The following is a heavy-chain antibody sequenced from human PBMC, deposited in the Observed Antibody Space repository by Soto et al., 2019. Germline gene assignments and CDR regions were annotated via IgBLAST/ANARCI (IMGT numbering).Heavy chain of an antibody. D-gene: IGHD1-1*01. CDR2: ISAHSGHT. CDR1: GYRFGFYG. V-gene: IGHV1-18*04. Sequence: QVQMVQSGAEVKTPGASVTVSCKASGYRFGFYGISWVRQAPGQGLEWLGGISAHSGHTKYQQRHQGSGSLITDTSTSTAYMPLRSLTSYDTPVYYCEREEEQGNDPDVWFHPWGQGTLVIVSS. J-gene: IGHJ5*02. CDR3: EREEEQGNDPDVWFHP.